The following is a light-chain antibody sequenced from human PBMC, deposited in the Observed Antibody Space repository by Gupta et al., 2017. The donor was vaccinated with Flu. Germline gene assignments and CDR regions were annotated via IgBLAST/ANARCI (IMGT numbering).Light chain of an antibody. Sequence: QSALPQPASVSGSPGQSITISCTGTSSDVGGYNYVSWYQQYPGNAPKLMIYEVSNRPSGISNRFSGSKSGNTASLTISGLQAEDEADYHCTSYTSSSTLEVFGTGTKVTVL. CDR2: EVS. J-gene: IGLJ1*01. V-gene: IGLV2-14*01. CDR1: SSDVGGYNY. CDR3: TSYTSSSTLEV.